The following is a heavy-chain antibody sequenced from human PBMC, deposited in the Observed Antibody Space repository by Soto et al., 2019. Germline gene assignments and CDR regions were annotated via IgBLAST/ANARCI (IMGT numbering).Heavy chain of an antibody. CDR2: IYYSGST. J-gene: IGHJ6*02. V-gene: IGHV4-31*03. CDR3: AREGLGNRLGMDV. CDR1: GGSISSGGYY. D-gene: IGHD1-1*01. Sequence: QVQLQESGPGLVKPSQTLSLTCTVSGGSISSGGYYWSWIRQHPGKGLEWIGYIYYSGSTYYNPSLKSRVTISVDPSKNQCSLKLSSVTAADTAVYYCAREGLGNRLGMDVWGQGTTVTVSS.